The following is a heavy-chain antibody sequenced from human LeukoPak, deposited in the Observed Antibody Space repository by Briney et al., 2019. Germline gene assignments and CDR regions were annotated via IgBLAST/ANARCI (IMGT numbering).Heavy chain of an antibody. V-gene: IGHV3-23*01. D-gene: IGHD3-22*01. CDR3: AKSISSGSGAYYRGTFDY. J-gene: IGHJ4*02. Sequence: SGGSLRLACAASGFSFSGYAMSWVRQAPGKGLEWVSAISGSGGNAYYADSVKGRFTSSRDNSKNTLYLQMNSLRAEDTAVYYCAKSISSGSGAYYRGTFDYWGMGTLVTVSS. CDR1: GFSFSGYA. CDR2: ISGSGGNA.